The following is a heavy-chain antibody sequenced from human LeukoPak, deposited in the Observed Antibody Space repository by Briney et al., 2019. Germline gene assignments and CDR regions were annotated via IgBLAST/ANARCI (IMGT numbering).Heavy chain of an antibody. J-gene: IGHJ2*01. D-gene: IGHD6-13*01. CDR3: ARVYYSSSYDYWYFDL. CDR2: ISHSGRA. V-gene: IGHV4-34*01. CDR1: GGSFSGYY. Sequence: SETLSLTCAVYGGSFSGYYWTWIRQPPGKGLEWIGEISHSGRANYNPSLKSRVTISVDTSKNQFSLKLTSVTAADTAVYYCARVYYSSSYDYWYFDLWGRGTLVTVSS.